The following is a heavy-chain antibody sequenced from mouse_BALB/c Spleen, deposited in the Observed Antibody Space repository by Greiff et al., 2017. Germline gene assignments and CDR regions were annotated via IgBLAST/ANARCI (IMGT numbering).Heavy chain of an antibody. J-gene: IGHJ2*01. CDR1: GFTFSSYG. CDR3: ARHATYYDYFDY. V-gene: IGHV5-12-2*01. CDR2: ISNGGGST. D-gene: IGHD2-10*01. Sequence: EVQVVESGGDLVKPGGSLKLSCAASGFTFSSYGMSWVRQTPEKRLEWVAYISNGGGSTYYPDTVKGRFTISRDNAKNTLYLQMSSLKSEDTAMYYCARHATYYDYFDYWGQGTTLTVSS.